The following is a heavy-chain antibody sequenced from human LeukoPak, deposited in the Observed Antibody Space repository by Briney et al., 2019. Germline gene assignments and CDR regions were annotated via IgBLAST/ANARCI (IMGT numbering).Heavy chain of an antibody. CDR2: IYWDADK. CDR1: GFSLSTSGVG. Sequence: SGPTLVKPTQTLTLTCTLSGFSLSTSGVGVGWIRQPPGKALERLALIYWDADKRYSPSLKSRLTITKDTSKNQVVLTMTNMDPVDTATYYCAHRLSSFGAFDYWGQGTLVTVSS. CDR3: AHRLSSFGAFDY. D-gene: IGHD3-3*02. V-gene: IGHV2-5*02. J-gene: IGHJ4*02.